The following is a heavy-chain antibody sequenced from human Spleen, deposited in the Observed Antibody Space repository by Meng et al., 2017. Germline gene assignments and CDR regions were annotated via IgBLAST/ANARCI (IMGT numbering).Heavy chain of an antibody. CDR2: INHSGST. D-gene: IGHD6-13*01. V-gene: IGHV4-34*01. Sequence: VHLRQAGAGLLKPSEALSLTCAVFVGSFRGYYWSWIRQPPGKGLEWIGEINHSGSTNYNPSLKSRVTISVDTSKNQFSLKLSSVTAADTAVYYCASSKIAAAGTPSLDYWGQGTLVTVSS. J-gene: IGHJ4*02. CDR3: ASSKIAAAGTPSLDY. CDR1: VGSFRGYY.